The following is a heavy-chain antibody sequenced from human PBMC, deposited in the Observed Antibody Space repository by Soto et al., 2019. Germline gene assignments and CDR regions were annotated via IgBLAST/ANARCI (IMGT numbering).Heavy chain of an antibody. V-gene: IGHV3-30*18. Sequence: GGSLRLSCAASGFTFSSYGMHWVRQAPGKGLEWVAVISYDGSNKYYADSVKGRFTISRDNSKNTLYLQMNSLRAEDTAVYYCAKDFLRTREESLPMTTVTTTWFDPWGQGTLVTVSS. CDR2: ISYDGSNK. D-gene: IGHD4-17*01. CDR3: AKDFLRTREESLPMTTVTTTWFDP. CDR1: GFTFSSYG. J-gene: IGHJ5*02.